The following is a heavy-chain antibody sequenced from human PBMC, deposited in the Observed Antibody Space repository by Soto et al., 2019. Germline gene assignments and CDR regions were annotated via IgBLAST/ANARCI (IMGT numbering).Heavy chain of an antibody. Sequence: ASVTVSCKASGYTFTTYYIHWVRQAPGQGLGWMGVINPSGGSINYAQKFQGRVTMTRDTSTSTVYMELSSLRSEDTAVYYCARDRGRGGSYYIYFYGMDVWGQGTTVTVSS. D-gene: IGHD1-26*01. CDR2: INPSGGSI. J-gene: IGHJ6*02. CDR1: GYTFTTYY. V-gene: IGHV1-46*01. CDR3: ARDRGRGGSYYIYFYGMDV.